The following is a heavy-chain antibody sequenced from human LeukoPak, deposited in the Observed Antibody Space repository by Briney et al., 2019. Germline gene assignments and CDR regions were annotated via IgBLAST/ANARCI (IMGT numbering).Heavy chain of an antibody. CDR2: ISYDGSNK. J-gene: IGHJ4*02. Sequence: PGGSLRLSCAASGFTFSSYAMHWVRQAPGKGLEWVAVISYDGSNKYYADSVKGRFTISRDNSKNSLFLQMNSLRAEDTAVYYCARGYIDSSGYSPRSSFDNWGQGTLVTVSS. D-gene: IGHD3-22*01. V-gene: IGHV3-30*04. CDR1: GFTFSSYA. CDR3: ARGYIDSSGYSPRSSFDN.